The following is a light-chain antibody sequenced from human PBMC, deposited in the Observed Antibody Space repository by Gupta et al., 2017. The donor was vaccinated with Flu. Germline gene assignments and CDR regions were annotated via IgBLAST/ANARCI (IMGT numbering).Light chain of an antibody. V-gene: IGKV3-20*01. CDR3: QQVHRSPNT. Sequence: EIVLTQSPATLSLSPGERFTLSCRASQSVRNNYLVWYQQKPGQAPRPLMYGASNRATGVPDRFSGNGSGTKFTLTISRLEPEDFAMYYCQQVHRSPNTFGRGTKVEIK. CDR2: GAS. CDR1: QSVRNNY. J-gene: IGKJ4*01.